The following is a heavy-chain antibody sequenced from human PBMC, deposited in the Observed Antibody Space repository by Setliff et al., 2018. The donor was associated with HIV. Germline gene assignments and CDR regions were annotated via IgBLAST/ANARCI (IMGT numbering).Heavy chain of an antibody. V-gene: IGHV3-21*01. Sequence: GGSLRLSCAASGFTFSTYSMNWVRQAPGKGLEWVSSIDGNNNFIYYADSVKGRFTIARDNAKASLYLQLNSVRAEDTALYYCARDFTQWQQLRDYMDVWGKGTAVTVSS. CDR2: IDGNNNFI. CDR1: GFTFSTYS. CDR3: ARDFTQWQQLRDYMDV. J-gene: IGHJ6*03. D-gene: IGHD6-13*01.